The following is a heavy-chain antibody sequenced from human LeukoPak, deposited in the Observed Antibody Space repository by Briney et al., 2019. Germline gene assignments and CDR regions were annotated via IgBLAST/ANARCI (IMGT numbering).Heavy chain of an antibody. CDR2: IYHSGST. CDR3: ARYYGSYNWFDP. J-gene: IGHJ5*02. CDR1: GGSISSGGYY. D-gene: IGHD3-10*01. V-gene: IGHV4-30-2*01. Sequence: SETLSLTCTVSGGSISSGGYYWSWIRQPPGKGLEWFGYIYHSGSTYYNPSLKSRVTISVDRSKNQFSLKLSSVTAADTAVYFCARYYGSYNWFDPWGQGTLVTVSS.